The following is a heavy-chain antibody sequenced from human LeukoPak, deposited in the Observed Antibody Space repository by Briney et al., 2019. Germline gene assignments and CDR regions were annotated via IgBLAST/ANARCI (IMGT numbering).Heavy chain of an antibody. D-gene: IGHD1-26*01. CDR1: GFTFSNYG. CDR2: VSYDGSDK. CDR3: GTGTYLYYFDY. J-gene: IGHJ4*02. Sequence: GGSLRLSCAASGFTFSNYGMHWVRQAPGKGLEWVAVVSYDGSDKYYADSVKGRFTISRDNSKNTLFLQMNSLSTEDTAVYYCGTGTYLYYFDYWGQGTLVTVSS. V-gene: IGHV3-30*03.